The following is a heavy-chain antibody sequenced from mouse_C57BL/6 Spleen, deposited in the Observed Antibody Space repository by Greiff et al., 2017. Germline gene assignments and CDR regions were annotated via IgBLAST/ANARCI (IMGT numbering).Heavy chain of an antibody. D-gene: IGHD1-1*02. CDR3: ARRGSGAWFAY. Sequence: QVQLQQPGAELVLPGASVKLSCTASGYTFTSYWMHWVRQRPGQGLEWIGEIDPSDSYTNYNHKFKGKSTLTVDKSSSTAYMQLSSLTSEESEVYYCARRGSGAWFAYWGQGTLVTVSA. CDR2: IDPSDSYT. V-gene: IGHV1-69*01. CDR1: GYTFTSYW. J-gene: IGHJ3*01.